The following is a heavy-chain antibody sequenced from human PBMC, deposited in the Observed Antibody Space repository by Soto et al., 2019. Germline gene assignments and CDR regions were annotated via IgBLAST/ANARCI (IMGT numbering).Heavy chain of an antibody. CDR1: GYSFTSYW. CDR3: ARPVYDAFDI. Sequence: EFVKISCKGSGYSFTSYWIGWVRQMPGKGLEWMGIIYPGDSDTRYSPSFQGQVTISADKSISTTYLQWSSLKASDTAMYYCARPVYDAFDIWGQGTMVTVSS. V-gene: IGHV5-51*01. CDR2: IYPGDSDT. J-gene: IGHJ3*02.